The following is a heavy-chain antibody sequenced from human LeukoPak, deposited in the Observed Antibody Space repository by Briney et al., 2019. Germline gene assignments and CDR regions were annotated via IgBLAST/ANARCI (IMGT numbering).Heavy chain of an antibody. CDR1: GGSISSGSYY. Sequence: PSETLSLTCTVYGGSISSGSYYWSWIRQPAGKGLEWIGRIYTSGSTNYNPSLKSRVTISVDTSKNQFSLKLSSVTAADTAVYYCARLSYCSSTSCKYNWFDPWGQGTLVTVSS. D-gene: IGHD2-2*01. V-gene: IGHV4-61*02. CDR2: IYTSGST. J-gene: IGHJ5*02. CDR3: ARLSYCSSTSCKYNWFDP.